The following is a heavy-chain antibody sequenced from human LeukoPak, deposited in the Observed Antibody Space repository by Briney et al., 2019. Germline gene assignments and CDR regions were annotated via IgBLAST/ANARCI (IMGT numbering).Heavy chain of an antibody. D-gene: IGHD4-17*01. V-gene: IGHV3-53*01. CDR1: GFTISSNY. Sequence: GGSLRLSCAASGFTISSNYISWVRQAPGKGLEWVSLIYTGGSTYYADSVRGRFTISRDTSKNTVHLQMNSLRAEDTAVYYCAKDQGQDYGDPARHAFDIWSQGTMVTVSS. CDR3: AKDQGQDYGDPARHAFDI. J-gene: IGHJ3*02. CDR2: IYTGGST.